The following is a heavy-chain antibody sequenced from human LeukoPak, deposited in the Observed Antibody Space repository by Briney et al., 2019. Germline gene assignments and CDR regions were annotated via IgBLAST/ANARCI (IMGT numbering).Heavy chain of an antibody. Sequence: ASVKVSCKASGYTFTSYYMHWVRQAPGQRLEYMGIINPSGDSTSYAQKFQGRVTMTRDTSTSTVYMELSSLRSEDTAVYYCARDLGVTVRAFDYWGQGTLVTVSS. CDR3: ARDLGVTVRAFDY. D-gene: IGHD1-26*01. V-gene: IGHV1-46*01. CDR1: GYTFTSYY. CDR2: INPSGDST. J-gene: IGHJ4*02.